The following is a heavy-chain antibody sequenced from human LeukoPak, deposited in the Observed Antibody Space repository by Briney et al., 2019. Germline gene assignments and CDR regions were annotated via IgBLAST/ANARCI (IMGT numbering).Heavy chain of an antibody. D-gene: IGHD3-10*01. CDR3: ARFYGSGSYGAY. CDR1: GGSFSGYY. J-gene: IGHJ4*02. Sequence: SETLSLTCAVYGGSFSGYYWSWIRQPPGKGLEWIGEINHSGSTNYNPSLKSRVTISVDTSKNQFSLKLSSVTAADTAVYYCARFYGSGSYGAYWGQGTLVTVSS. CDR2: INHSGST. V-gene: IGHV4-34*01.